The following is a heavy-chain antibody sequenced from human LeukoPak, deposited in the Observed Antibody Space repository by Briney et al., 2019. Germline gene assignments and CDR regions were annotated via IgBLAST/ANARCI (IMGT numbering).Heavy chain of an antibody. Sequence: SETLSLTCTVSGYSISSGYYWGWIRQPPGKGLEWIGQINHHGGTAYNPSLESRVTISIDTSKNQFSLKLTSVTAADTAVYYCARQAGYFQDLWGRGTLVTVSS. J-gene: IGHJ2*01. D-gene: IGHD1-1*01. CDR2: INHHGGT. CDR3: ARQAGYFQDL. V-gene: IGHV4-38-2*02. CDR1: GYSISSGYY.